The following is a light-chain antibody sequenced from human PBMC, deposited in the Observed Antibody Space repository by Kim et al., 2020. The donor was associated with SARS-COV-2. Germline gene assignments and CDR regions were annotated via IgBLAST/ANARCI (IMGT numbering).Light chain of an antibody. Sequence: ASVGDRVNMTCRASQDIKNNLVWFQQKPGKAPRSLSYAASSLQSGVPSKFSGSGSGTDFTLTISSLQPEDFATYYCQQYQSYPVTFGQGTRLEIK. V-gene: IGKV1-16*02. CDR3: QQYQSYPVT. CDR2: AAS. J-gene: IGKJ5*01. CDR1: QDIKNN.